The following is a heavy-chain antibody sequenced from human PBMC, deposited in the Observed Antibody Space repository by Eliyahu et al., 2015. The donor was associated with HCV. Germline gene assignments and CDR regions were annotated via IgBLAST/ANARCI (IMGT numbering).Heavy chain of an antibody. V-gene: IGHV4-39*02. D-gene: IGHD1-1*01. J-gene: IGHJ5*02. CDR2: IYRSGET. CDR1: GGSXSSRSHY. CDR3: ARVAAAVGTVDP. Sequence: QLQLQESGPGLVKPSETLSLTCTVSGGSXSSRSHYWGWIRQPPGKGLEWIGSIYRSGETFYNPSRKSRVNLSIDTSKNHFSLNLRSMTAADTAIYYCARVAAAVGTVDPWGQGTLVTVSS.